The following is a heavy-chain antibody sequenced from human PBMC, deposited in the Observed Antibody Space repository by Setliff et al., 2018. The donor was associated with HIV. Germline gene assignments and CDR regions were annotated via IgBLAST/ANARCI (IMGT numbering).Heavy chain of an antibody. V-gene: IGHV4-59*11. D-gene: IGHD3-22*01. CDR3: ARLLSRGYYEGAFDI. CDR2: IHYSGSN. J-gene: IGHJ3*02. Sequence: SETLSLTCTVSGGSISGHYWSWIRQTPGKGLEWIGSIHYSGSNVNNPSLKSRITMSLDASKNQFYLKLNSVTAADTAVYYCARLLSRGYYEGAFDIWGQGTMVTVSS. CDR1: GGSISGHY.